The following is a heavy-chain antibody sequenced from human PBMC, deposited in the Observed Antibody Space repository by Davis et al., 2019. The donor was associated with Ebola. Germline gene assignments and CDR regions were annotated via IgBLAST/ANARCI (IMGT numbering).Heavy chain of an antibody. V-gene: IGHV3-30-3*01. Sequence: GGSLRLSCAASGFTFSSYAIHWVRQAPGKGLEWVAVISSDGSNESYVDSVKGRFTISRDNSKNTLYLQMNSLRAEDTAVYHCARRVLVRGVLHDGMDVWGKGTTVTVSS. CDR1: GFTFSSYA. CDR3: ARRVLVRGVLHDGMDV. CDR2: ISSDGSNE. D-gene: IGHD3-10*01. J-gene: IGHJ6*04.